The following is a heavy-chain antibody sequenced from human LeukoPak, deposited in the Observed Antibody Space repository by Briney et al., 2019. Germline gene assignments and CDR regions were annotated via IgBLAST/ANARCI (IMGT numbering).Heavy chain of an antibody. Sequence: SETLSPTCTVSGGSISSYYWSWIRQPAGKGLEWIGRIYTSGSTNYNPSLKSRVTMSVDTSKNQFSLKLSSVTAADTAVYYCAREKKGLLRFLEWSRRSLGFDYWGQGTLVTVSS. CDR1: GGSISSYY. V-gene: IGHV4-4*07. CDR3: AREKKGLLRFLEWSRRSLGFDY. CDR2: IYTSGST. J-gene: IGHJ4*02. D-gene: IGHD3-3*01.